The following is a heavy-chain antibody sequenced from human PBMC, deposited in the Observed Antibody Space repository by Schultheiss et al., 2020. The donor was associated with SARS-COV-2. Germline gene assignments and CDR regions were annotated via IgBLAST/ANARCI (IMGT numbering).Heavy chain of an antibody. D-gene: IGHD2-15*01. CDR1: GFTFSSYA. CDR2: ISGSGGST. CDR3: AKSCSGGSCYPDY. J-gene: IGHJ4*02. Sequence: GGSLRLSCAASGFTFSSYAMSWVRQAPGKGLEWASAISGSGGSTYYADSVKGRFTISRDNSKNTLYLQMNSLRAEDTAVYYCAKSCSGGSCYPDYWGQGTLVTVSS. V-gene: IGHV3-23*01.